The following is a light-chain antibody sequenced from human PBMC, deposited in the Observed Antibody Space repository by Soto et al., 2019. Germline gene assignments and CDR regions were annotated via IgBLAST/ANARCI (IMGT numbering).Light chain of an antibody. V-gene: IGKV1-5*01. CDR1: QTISSW. CDR2: DTS. Sequence: IEVTKCPATLSGGIGVRVSSTCRTSQTISSWLAWYQQKPGKAPKLLIYDTSNLETGVPSRFSGSGTGTEFTPTISNLQAEDVATYYCQKYYIDPSWTFGQGTKVDIK. CDR3: QKYYIDPSWT. J-gene: IGKJ1*01.